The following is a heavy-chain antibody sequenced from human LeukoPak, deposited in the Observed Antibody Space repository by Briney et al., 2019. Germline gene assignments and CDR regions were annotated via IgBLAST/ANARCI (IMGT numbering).Heavy chain of an antibody. CDR2: IHHSGRS. D-gene: IGHD3-10*01. V-gene: IGHV4-31*03. Sequence: SQTLSLTCTVSADSLSSGGHYWAWIRQYPGRGLESIGFIHHSGRSRHNPSLKDRVAISVDTSRKQFALKLSSVTAADTAMYYCARGGNRFGGFYFDYWGQGIQVSVSS. CDR3: ARGGNRFGGFYFDY. CDR1: ADSLSSGGHY. J-gene: IGHJ4*02.